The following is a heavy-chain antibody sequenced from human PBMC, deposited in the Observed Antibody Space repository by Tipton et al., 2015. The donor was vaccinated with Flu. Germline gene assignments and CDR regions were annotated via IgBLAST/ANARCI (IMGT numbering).Heavy chain of an antibody. V-gene: IGHV3-48*04. D-gene: IGHD3-16*01. CDR2: ISTSANPI. Sequence: SLRLSCAGSGFAFSTFWMNWVRQAPGKGLEWVSYISTSANPIYYADSVKGRFTVSRDNAKNSLYLEMNGLRAEDTAVYYCARDWGDHDAFDIWGQGTMVTVSS. J-gene: IGHJ3*02. CDR3: ARDWGDHDAFDI. CDR1: GFAFSTFW.